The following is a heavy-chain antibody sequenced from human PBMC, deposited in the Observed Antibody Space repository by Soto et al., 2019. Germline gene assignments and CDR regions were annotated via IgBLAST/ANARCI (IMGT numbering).Heavy chain of an antibody. D-gene: IGHD3-16*01. V-gene: IGHV1-3*01. CDR1: GYTFTSYA. CDR3: ARVWESWYSHPLDAFDI. CDR2: INAGNGNT. J-gene: IGHJ3*02. Sequence: GASVKVSCKASGYTFTSYAIHWVRQAPGQRLEWMGWINAGNGNTKYSQKFQGRVTITRDTSASTAYMELSSLRSEDTAVYYCARVWESWYSHPLDAFDIWGQGTMVTVSS.